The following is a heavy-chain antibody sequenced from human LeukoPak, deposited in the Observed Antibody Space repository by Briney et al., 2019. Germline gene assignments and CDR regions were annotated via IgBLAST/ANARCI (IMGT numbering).Heavy chain of an antibody. CDR2: IYYSGST. V-gene: IGHV4-59*08. CDR1: GGSFTSYY. J-gene: IGHJ4*02. Sequence: PSETLSLTCTVSGGSFTSYYWTWIRQPPGKGLEWIGHIYYSGSTNYNPSLKSRVTISVDTSKNQFSLKLSSVTAADTAVYYCARQGRGYGGNSDYWGQGTLVTVSS. CDR3: ARQGRGYGGNSDY. D-gene: IGHD4-23*01.